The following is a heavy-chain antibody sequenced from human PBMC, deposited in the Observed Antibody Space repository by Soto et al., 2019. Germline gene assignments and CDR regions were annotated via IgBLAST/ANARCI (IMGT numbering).Heavy chain of an antibody. CDR2: INHSGST. Sequence: CAVYGGSFSGYYWSWIRQPPGMGLEWIGEINHSGSTNYNPSLKSRVTVSVDTSKNQFSLKLSSVTAADTAVYYCARRGPTTVKRFDPWGQGTLVTVSS. V-gene: IGHV4-34*01. CDR1: GGSFSGYY. CDR3: ARRGPTTVKRFDP. D-gene: IGHD4-17*01. J-gene: IGHJ5*02.